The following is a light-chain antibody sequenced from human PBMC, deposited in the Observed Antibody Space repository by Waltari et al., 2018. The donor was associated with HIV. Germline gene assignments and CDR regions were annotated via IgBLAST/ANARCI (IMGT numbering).Light chain of an antibody. J-gene: IGLJ3*02. Sequence: QSALTQPASVSGSPGQSITISCTGTSRDVGGYSYLSWYQQHPGKAPKLMIYEVSNRPSGVSNRFSGSKSGNTASLTISGLQAEDEADYYCSSYTSSRTWVFGGGTKLTVL. CDR3: SSYTSSRTWV. CDR2: EVS. V-gene: IGLV2-14*01. CDR1: SRDVGGYSY.